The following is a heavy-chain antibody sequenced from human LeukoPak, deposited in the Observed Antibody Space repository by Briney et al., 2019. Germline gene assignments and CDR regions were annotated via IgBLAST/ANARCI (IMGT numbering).Heavy chain of an antibody. D-gene: IGHD3-10*01. J-gene: IGHJ4*02. CDR1: GYSISSGYY. Sequence: SETLSLTCAVSGYSISSGYYWGWIRQPPGKGLEWIGSIYHSGSTYYNPSLKSRVTISVDTSKNQFSLKLSSVTAADTAVYYCARQGIYGSGRDYWGQGTLVTVSS. V-gene: IGHV4-38-2*01. CDR3: ARQGIYGSGRDY. CDR2: IYHSGST.